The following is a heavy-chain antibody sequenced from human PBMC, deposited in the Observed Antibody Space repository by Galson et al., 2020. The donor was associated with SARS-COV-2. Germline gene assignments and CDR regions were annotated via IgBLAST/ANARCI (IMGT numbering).Heavy chain of an antibody. D-gene: IGHD3-3*01. J-gene: IGHJ4*02. V-gene: IGHV3-74*01. CDR2: INGDGRST. CDR1: GFTLSNYW. CDR3: AREYDLWSGLPGGY. Sequence: GESLKISCAASGFTLSNYWMYWFRQAPGKGLVWVSRINGDGRSTSHADSVKGRFTISRDNAKNTVYLQMNSLRVEDTAVYYCAREYDLWSGLPGGYWGQGSLVTISS.